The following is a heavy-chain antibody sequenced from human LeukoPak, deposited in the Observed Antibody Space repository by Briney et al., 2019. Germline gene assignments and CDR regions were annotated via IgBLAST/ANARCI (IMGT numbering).Heavy chain of an antibody. CDR2: IYTSGST. CDR1: GGSISSGSYY. Sequence: PSQTLSLTCTVSGGSISSGSYYWSWIRQPAGKGLEWIGRIYTSGSTNYNPSLKSRVTISVDTSKNQFSLKLSSVTAADTAVYYCARTDYPAGMDVWGQGTTVTVSS. J-gene: IGHJ6*02. D-gene: IGHD4/OR15-4a*01. V-gene: IGHV4-61*02. CDR3: ARTDYPAGMDV.